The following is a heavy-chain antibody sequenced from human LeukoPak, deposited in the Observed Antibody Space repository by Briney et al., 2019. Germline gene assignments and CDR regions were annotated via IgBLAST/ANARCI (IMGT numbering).Heavy chain of an antibody. V-gene: IGHV3-23*01. J-gene: IGHJ4*02. D-gene: IGHD2-15*01. Sequence: PGGSLRLSCAASGFTFSDYAMSWVRQAPGKGLDWVSAISGSGTTTYYADSVKGRFTISRDNSKITLYLQMNSLRAEDTAVYYCARLSAHYCSGGNCYSDYWGQGTLVTVSS. CDR3: ARLSAHYCSGGNCYSDY. CDR1: GFTFSDYA. CDR2: ISGSGTTT.